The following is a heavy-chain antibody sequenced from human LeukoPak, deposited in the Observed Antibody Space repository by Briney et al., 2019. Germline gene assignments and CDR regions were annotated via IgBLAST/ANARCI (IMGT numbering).Heavy chain of an antibody. Sequence: GGSLRLSCVASGFTFSTHWMHWARQSPEKGLVWVSRIDSDGSGTTYANSVKGRFTVSRDNAKNTLYLQTNNLRAEDTGVYYCATGREYYYYGMDVWGQGTTVIVSS. CDR1: GFTFSTHW. CDR2: IDSDGSGT. V-gene: IGHV3-74*01. CDR3: ATGREYYYYGMDV. J-gene: IGHJ6*02.